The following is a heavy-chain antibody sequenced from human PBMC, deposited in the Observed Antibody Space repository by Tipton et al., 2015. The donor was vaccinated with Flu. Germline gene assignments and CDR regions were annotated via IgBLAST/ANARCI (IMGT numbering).Heavy chain of an antibody. J-gene: IGHJ6*02. CDR2: ISGSGGST. Sequence: SLRLSCAASGFTFSSYAMSWVRQAPGKGLEWVSAISGSGGSTYYADSVKGRFTISRDNSKNTLYLQMNSLRAEDTAVYYCATGPLYDFWSGYYYYSYGMDVWGQGTPVTVSS. D-gene: IGHD3-3*01. CDR3: ATGPLYDFWSGYYYYSYGMDV. CDR1: GFTFSSYA. V-gene: IGHV3-23*01.